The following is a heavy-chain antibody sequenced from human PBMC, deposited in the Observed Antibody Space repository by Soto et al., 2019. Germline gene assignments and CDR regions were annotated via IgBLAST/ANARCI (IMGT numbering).Heavy chain of an antibody. Sequence: EVQLLESGGGLVQPGGSLRVSCAASGFTFSSYAMSWVRQAPGKGLEWVSAISGSGGSTDYVHSVKGRFTISRDNSKNTLYLQMNSLRAEDTAVYYCAKGPLCNAEYFQDWGQGTLVTVSS. J-gene: IGHJ1*01. CDR3: AKGPLCNAEYFQD. CDR2: ISGSGGST. CDR1: GFTFSSYA. V-gene: IGHV3-23*01.